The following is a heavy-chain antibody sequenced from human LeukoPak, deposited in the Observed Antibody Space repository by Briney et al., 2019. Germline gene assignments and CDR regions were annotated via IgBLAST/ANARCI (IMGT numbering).Heavy chain of an antibody. J-gene: IGHJ6*03. D-gene: IGHD6-13*01. CDR1: GYTFTSYY. V-gene: IGHV1-46*01. Sequence: ASVTVSCKASGYTFTSYYMHWVRQAPGQGLEWMGIINPSGGSTSYAQKFQGRVTMTRDMSTSTVYMELSSLRSEDTAVYYCARSTYSSSWLGFYYYYYMDVWGKGTTVTVSS. CDR3: ARSTYSSSWLGFYYYYYMDV. CDR2: INPSGGST.